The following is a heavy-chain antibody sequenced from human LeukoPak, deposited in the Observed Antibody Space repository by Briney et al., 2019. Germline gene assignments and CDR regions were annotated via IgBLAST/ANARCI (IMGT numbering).Heavy chain of an antibody. J-gene: IGHJ5*02. V-gene: IGHV4-30-2*01. CDR2: IYHSGST. CDR1: GGSISSYS. Sequence: PSETLSLTCTVSGGSISSYSWSWIRQPPGKGLEWIGYIYHSGSTYYNPSLESRVTISVDRSKNQFSLKLSSVTAADTAVYYCARVGEYYYGSGTQGVFDPWGQGTLVTVSS. CDR3: ARVGEYYYGSGTQGVFDP. D-gene: IGHD3-10*01.